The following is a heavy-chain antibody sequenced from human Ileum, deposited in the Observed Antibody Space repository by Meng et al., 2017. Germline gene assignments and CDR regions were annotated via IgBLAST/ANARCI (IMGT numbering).Heavy chain of an antibody. CDR1: GGPSSRSNG. Sequence: QVKLQAAGPDLMKHLGNLPLTWAVSGGPSSRSNGSSWVRQPPGNGLEWSGEIYHRGRTNYNPSPKSRVTISADKSKDQFSLKLSSVTAADTAVYYCASLRYNWNYSADYWGQGTLVTVSS. D-gene: IGHD1-7*01. V-gene: IGHV4-4*02. CDR3: ASLRYNWNYSADY. CDR2: IYHRGRT. J-gene: IGHJ4*02.